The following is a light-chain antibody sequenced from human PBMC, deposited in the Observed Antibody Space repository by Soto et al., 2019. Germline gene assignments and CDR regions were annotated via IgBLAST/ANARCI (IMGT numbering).Light chain of an antibody. V-gene: IGLV2-23*01. J-gene: IGLJ1*01. CDR2: EGN. CDR3: LSPTPSKMIV. Sequence: QSDLTQPASVSGSPGQSITISCTGSSSGVGSYRLVFWYQCHPLKVPKLTIYEGNKRPSGVSDRFSGSEPGNTAFLTISGLQAEDEADYYCLSPTPSKMIVFVTGTKLTVL. CDR1: SSGVGSYRL.